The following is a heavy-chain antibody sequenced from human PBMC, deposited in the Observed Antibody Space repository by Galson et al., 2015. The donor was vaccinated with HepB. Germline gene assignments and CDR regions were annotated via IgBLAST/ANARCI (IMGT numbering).Heavy chain of an antibody. CDR2: IYYSGST. CDR3: ARAHMVRGAIGAFDI. CDR1: GGSISSSSYY. J-gene: IGHJ3*02. Sequence: SETLSLTCTVSGGSISSSSYYWGWIRQPPGKGLEWIGSIYYSGSTYYNPSLKSRVTISVDTSKNQFSLKLSSVTAADTAVYYCARAHMVRGAIGAFDIWGQGTMVTVSS. V-gene: IGHV4-39*07. D-gene: IGHD3-10*01.